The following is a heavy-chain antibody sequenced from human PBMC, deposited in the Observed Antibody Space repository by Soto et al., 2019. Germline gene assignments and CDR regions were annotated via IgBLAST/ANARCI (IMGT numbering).Heavy chain of an antibody. J-gene: IGHJ6*02. CDR3: ARDACYDMGV. CDR2: INSDGSTT. Sequence: EVQLVESGGGLVQPGGSLRLSCAASGFTFSTYWMHWVRQAPGKGLVWVSRINSDGSTTNYADSVKGRFTISRDNAKNTPYLQMNSLRAEDPAVYYCARDACYDMGVWGQGTTGTVSS. V-gene: IGHV3-74*01. CDR1: GFTFSTYW.